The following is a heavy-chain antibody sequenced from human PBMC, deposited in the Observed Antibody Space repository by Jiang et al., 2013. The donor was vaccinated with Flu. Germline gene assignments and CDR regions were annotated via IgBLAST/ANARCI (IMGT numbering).Heavy chain of an antibody. V-gene: IGHV4-31*03. CDR1: GGSISSGGYY. CDR2: IYYSGST. J-gene: IGHJ5*02. Sequence: GPGLVKPSQTLSLTCTVSGGSISSGGYYWSWIRQHPGKGLEWIGYIYYSGSTYYNPSLKSRVTISVDTSKNQFSLKLSSVTAADTAVYYCARSEMGPQNYDFWSGYSRPPVGWFDPWGQGTLVTGLL. D-gene: IGHD3-3*01. CDR3: ARSEMGPQNYDFWSGYSRPPVGWFDP.